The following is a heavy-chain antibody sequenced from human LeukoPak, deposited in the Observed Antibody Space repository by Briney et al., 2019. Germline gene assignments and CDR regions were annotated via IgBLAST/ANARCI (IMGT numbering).Heavy chain of an antibody. CDR3: ARVLGYRSSTSCRYYCYYMDV. CDR2: IYYRGST. V-gene: IGHV4-59*01. J-gene: IGHJ6*03. D-gene: IGHD2-2*01. CDR1: GGSISSYY. Sequence: KPSETLSLTCTVSGGSISSYYWSWIRQPPGKGLEWIGYIYYRGSTNYNPSLKSRVTISVDTSKNQFSLKLSSVTAADTAVYYCARVLGYRSSTSCRYYCYYMDVWGKGTTVTVSS.